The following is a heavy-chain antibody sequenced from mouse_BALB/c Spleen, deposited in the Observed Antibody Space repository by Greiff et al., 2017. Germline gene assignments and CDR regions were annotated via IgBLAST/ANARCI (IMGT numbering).Heavy chain of an antibody. CDR1: GFTFSSFG. D-gene: IGHD4-1*01. Sequence: EVKVVESGGGLVQPGGSRKLSCAASGFTFSSFGMHWVRQAPEKGLEWVAYISSGSSTIYYADTVKGRFTISRDNPKNTLFLQMTSLRSEDTAMYYCARRGNWDDYFDYWGQGTTLTVSS. CDR3: ARRGNWDDYFDY. CDR2: ISSGSSTI. V-gene: IGHV5-17*02. J-gene: IGHJ2*01.